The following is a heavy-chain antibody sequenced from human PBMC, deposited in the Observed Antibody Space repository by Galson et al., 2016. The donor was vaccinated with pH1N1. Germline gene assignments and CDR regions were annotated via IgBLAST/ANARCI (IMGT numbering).Heavy chain of an antibody. J-gene: IGHJ4*02. Sequence: PALVKPTQTLTLTCTFSGFSLRTSGMCVSWIRQPPGKALEWLALIDWDDDKYYSTSLKTRLTISKDTSKNQVVLTMTNMDPVGTATYYCARLDYGDYSGYFEYWGQGTLVTVSS. CDR1: GFSLRTSGMC. D-gene: IGHD4-17*01. V-gene: IGHV2-70*01. CDR3: ARLDYGDYSGYFEY. CDR2: IDWDDDK.